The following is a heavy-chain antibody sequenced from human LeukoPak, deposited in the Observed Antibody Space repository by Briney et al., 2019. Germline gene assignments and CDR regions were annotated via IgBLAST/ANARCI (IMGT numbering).Heavy chain of an antibody. V-gene: IGHV3-23*01. CDR1: GFSFSTYA. CDR2: LRGNGDT. J-gene: IGHJ4*02. Sequence: PGGSLRLSCAASGFSFSTYAMSWVREAPARGLEWVSSLRGNGDTFYADSVKGRFTVSRDDSRNTVYLQLNNLRVEDTAIYYRAKANWISSADAVFWGQGTVVTVSS. CDR3: AKANWISSADAVF. D-gene: IGHD2-2*03.